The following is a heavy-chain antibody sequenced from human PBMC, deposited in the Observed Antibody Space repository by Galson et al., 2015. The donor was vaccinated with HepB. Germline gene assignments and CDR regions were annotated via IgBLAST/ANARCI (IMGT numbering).Heavy chain of an antibody. J-gene: IGHJ2*01. CDR1: GFTFAKFP. Sequence: SLRLSCAASGFTFAKFPMHWVRQAPGRGLEWLTFISFDGRDAYYADSVKGRFTVSRGNSQNMLYLQMDNLRIEDSAVYFCARHGVNYGDYVWYSDVWGRGTQVTVSS. V-gene: IGHV3-30*04. CDR3: ARHGVNYGDYVWYSDV. D-gene: IGHD4-17*01. CDR2: ISFDGRDA.